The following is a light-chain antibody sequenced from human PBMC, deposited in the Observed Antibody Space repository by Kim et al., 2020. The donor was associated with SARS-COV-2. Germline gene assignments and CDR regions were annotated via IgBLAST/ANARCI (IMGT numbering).Light chain of an antibody. Sequence: DIVMTQSPLSLPVTPGEPASISCRSSQSLLHSNGYNYLDWYLQKPGQSPQLLIYLGSNRASGVPDRFSGSGSGTDFTLKISRVEAEDVGVYYCIQALQTPPLTFGGGAKVDIK. V-gene: IGKV2-28*01. CDR2: LGS. CDR1: QSLLHSNGYNY. CDR3: IQALQTPPLT. J-gene: IGKJ4*01.